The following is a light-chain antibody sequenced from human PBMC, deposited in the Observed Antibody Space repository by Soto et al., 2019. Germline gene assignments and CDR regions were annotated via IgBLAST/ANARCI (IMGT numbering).Light chain of an antibody. CDR2: HTS. V-gene: IGKV3-20*01. CDR3: QQYDGSPWT. Sequence: EIVLTQSPGTLSLSPGERATLSCRASQSLSSNYLAWFQQSPGQAPRLLIYHTSRRATGIPDRFSGSGSGTDFTLTISRLEPEDFALYYCQQYDGSPWTFGQGTRVAIK. J-gene: IGKJ1*01. CDR1: QSLSSNY.